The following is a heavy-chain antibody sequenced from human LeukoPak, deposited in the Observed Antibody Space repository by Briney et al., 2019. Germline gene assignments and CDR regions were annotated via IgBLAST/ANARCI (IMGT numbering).Heavy chain of an antibody. V-gene: IGHV3-53*01. CDR1: GFTVSSNY. J-gene: IGHJ6*02. CDR2: IYSGGST. Sequence: PGGSLRLSCAASGFTVSSNYMSWVRQAPGKGLEWVSVIYSGGSTYYADSVKGRFTISTDNSKNTLYLQMNSLRAEDTAVYYCAXXXXXXXXXHPYYYYYGMDVWGQGTTVTVSS. CDR3: AXXXXXXXXXHPYYYYYGMDV.